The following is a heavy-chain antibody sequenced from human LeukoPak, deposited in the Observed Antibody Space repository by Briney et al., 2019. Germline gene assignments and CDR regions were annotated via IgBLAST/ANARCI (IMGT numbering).Heavy chain of an antibody. CDR1: GGSISSYY. Sequence: SGTLSLTCTVSGGSISSYYWSWIRQPAGKGLEWIGRIYTSGSTNYNPSLKSRVTMSVDTSKNQFSLKLSSVTAADTAVYYCAREYYDILPGDYYYYMDVWGKGTTVTVSS. CDR3: AREYYDILPGDYYYYMDV. D-gene: IGHD3-9*01. J-gene: IGHJ6*03. V-gene: IGHV4-4*07. CDR2: IYTSGST.